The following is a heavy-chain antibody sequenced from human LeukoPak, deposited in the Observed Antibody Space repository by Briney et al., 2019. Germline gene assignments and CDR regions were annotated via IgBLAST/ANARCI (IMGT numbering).Heavy chain of an antibody. D-gene: IGHD5-24*01. Sequence: GGSLRLSCAASGFTFSSYTMNWVRQAPGKGLEWVSSISSSSTYIYYADSVKGRFTISRDNAKNSLYLQMSSLRAEDTAVYSCARVGQMATTTGYFDYWGQGTLVTVSS. J-gene: IGHJ4*02. CDR1: GFTFSSYT. CDR2: ISSSSTYI. CDR3: ARVGQMATTTGYFDY. V-gene: IGHV3-21*01.